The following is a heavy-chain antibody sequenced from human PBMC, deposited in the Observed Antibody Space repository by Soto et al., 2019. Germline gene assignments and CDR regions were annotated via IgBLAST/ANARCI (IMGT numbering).Heavy chain of an antibody. CDR3: VRDDVGVGIDY. D-gene: IGHD1-26*01. Sequence: EVQLVESGGGVVQPGGSLRLSCAASGFTFSSYWMHWVRQVPGKGLVWVSHIDSDGISTTYADSVKGRFTISRDNAKNTVYLQMNSLRAADTAVYDCVRDDVGVGIDYWGLGALLAVSS. V-gene: IGHV3-74*03. J-gene: IGHJ4*02. CDR1: GFTFSSYW. CDR2: IDSDGIST.